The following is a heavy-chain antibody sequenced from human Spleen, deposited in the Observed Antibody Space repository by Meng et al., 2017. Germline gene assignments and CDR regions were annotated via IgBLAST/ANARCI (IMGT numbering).Heavy chain of an antibody. Sequence: SGPTLVKPTQTLTLTCTFSGFTLSSTGVGGGWIRQPPGKALEWPALLYWHDDKHYSLSLKSRLTITKDTSKNQVFLTVTNMDPVDTATYYCAHRWYIYNKMDYWGQGTLVTVSS. V-gene: IGHV2-5*01. D-gene: IGHD1-1*01. CDR2: LYWHDDK. CDR3: AHRWYIYNKMDY. CDR1: GFTLSSTGVG. J-gene: IGHJ4*02.